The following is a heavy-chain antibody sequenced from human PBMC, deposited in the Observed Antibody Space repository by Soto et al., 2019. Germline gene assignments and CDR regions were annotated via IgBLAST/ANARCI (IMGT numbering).Heavy chain of an antibody. J-gene: IGHJ6*02. CDR3: ESLTPGWDTAMLTPLGYYYGMDV. D-gene: IGHD5-18*01. CDR1: GYIFTSYW. V-gene: IGHV5-51*01. CDR2: IYPGDSDT. Sequence: SGESRKICWKGSGYIFTSYWIGLVRQLRGKGLEWMGIIYPGDSDTRYSPSLQGQVTISADKSISTASLQWSSLKASDTAMYSCESLTPGWDTAMLTPLGYYYGMDVWGQGTTVTVSS.